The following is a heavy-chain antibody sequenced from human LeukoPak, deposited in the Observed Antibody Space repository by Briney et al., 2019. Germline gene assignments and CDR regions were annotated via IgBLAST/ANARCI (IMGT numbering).Heavy chain of an antibody. CDR1: GYTFKNYD. Sequence: GASVKVSCKASGYTFKNYDINWVRQATGQGLEWMGGIIPIFGTANYAQKFQGRVTITADESTSTAYMELSSLRSEDTAVYYCARAEGYCSSTSCYSLDYWGQGTLVTVSS. CDR2: IIPIFGTA. CDR3: ARAEGYCSSTSCYSLDY. J-gene: IGHJ4*02. D-gene: IGHD2-2*02. V-gene: IGHV1-69*13.